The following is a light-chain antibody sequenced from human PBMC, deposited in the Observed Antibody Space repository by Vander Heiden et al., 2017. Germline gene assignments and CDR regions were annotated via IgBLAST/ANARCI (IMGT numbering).Light chain of an antibody. CDR2: GAS. J-gene: IGKJ1*01. Sequence: DIQMTQSPSSLSASVGDRVTITCRASQSVANYLNWYQHRPGKAPKLLIYGASSLQSGVPSRFSGSGSGKDFTLTISRLQPEDSAIYYCQQSYSSWTFGQGTKVEIK. CDR3: QQSYSSWT. V-gene: IGKV1-39*01. CDR1: QSVANY.